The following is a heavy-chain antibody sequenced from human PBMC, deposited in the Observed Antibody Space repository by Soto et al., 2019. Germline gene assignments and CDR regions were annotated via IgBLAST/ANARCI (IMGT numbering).Heavy chain of an antibody. D-gene: IGHD6-19*01. CDR2: TSSSGSTI. J-gene: IGHJ6*02. CDR3: ARDPQCIAMDHSYYYGMDV. Sequence: QVELVESGGGLAKPGGSLRLSCAASGFTFSDYDMSWIRQAPGKGLEWVSDTSSSGSTIYYADSVKGRFTMSRDNAKNSMYLHMDSLRVEDTAVYYCARDPQCIAMDHSYYYGMDVWGQGTTVTVSS. CDR1: GFTFSDYD. V-gene: IGHV3-11*01.